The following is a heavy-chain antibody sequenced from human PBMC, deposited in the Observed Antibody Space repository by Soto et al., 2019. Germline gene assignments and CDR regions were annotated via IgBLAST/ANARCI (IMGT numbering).Heavy chain of an antibody. Sequence: GGSLRLSCAASGFTFSSYSMNWVRQAPGKGLEWVSYISSSSSTIYYADSVKGRFTISRDNAKNSLYLQMNSLRAEDTAVYYCAKGYSYVDDAFDIWGQGTMVTVSS. J-gene: IGHJ3*02. V-gene: IGHV3-48*01. CDR2: ISSSSSTI. CDR3: AKGYSYVDDAFDI. CDR1: GFTFSSYS. D-gene: IGHD5-18*01.